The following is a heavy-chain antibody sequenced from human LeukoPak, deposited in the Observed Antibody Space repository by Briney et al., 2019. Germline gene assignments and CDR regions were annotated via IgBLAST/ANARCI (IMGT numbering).Heavy chain of an antibody. J-gene: IGHJ4*02. Sequence: PGESLKISCKGSGYSFADFWIGWVRQMPGKGLEWMGIIYPGDSDTRYSPSFQGQVTISADKSISTAYLQWSSLKASDTAMYYCARYSSSWNTVDYWGQGTLVTVSS. CDR1: GYSFADFW. CDR3: ARYSSSWNTVDY. D-gene: IGHD6-13*01. V-gene: IGHV5-51*01. CDR2: IYPGDSDT.